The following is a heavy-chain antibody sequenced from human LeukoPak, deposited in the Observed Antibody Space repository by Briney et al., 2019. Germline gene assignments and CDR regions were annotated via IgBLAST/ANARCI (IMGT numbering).Heavy chain of an antibody. CDR1: GGSISSYY. J-gene: IGHJ4*02. V-gene: IGHV4-4*07. D-gene: IGHD1-26*01. CDR2: IHTSGST. CDR3: ARENSGSYREFDY. Sequence: SETLSLTCTVSGGSISSYYWSWIRQPAGKGLEWIGRIHTSGSTNYNASLKSRVSMSVDTSKNQFFLKLSSVTAADTAVFYCARENSGSYREFDYWGQGTLVTVSS.